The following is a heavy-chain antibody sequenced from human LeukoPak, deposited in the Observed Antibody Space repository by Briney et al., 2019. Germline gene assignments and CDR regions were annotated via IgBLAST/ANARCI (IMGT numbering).Heavy chain of an antibody. CDR2: INPNSGGT. CDR3: ARDMSGYYPYDY. J-gene: IGHJ4*02. CDR1: GYTFTDYY. Sequence: ASVKVSCKTSGYTFTDYYIHWVRQAPGQGLEWMGWINPNSGGTNYAQKFQGRVTMTRDTSISTAYMELSRLRSDDTAVYYCARDMSGYYPYDYWGQGTLVTVSS. V-gene: IGHV1-2*02. D-gene: IGHD3-3*01.